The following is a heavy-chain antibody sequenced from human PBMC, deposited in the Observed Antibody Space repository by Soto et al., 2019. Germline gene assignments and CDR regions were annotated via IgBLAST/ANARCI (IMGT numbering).Heavy chain of an antibody. D-gene: IGHD3-3*01. CDR2: IIPIFGTA. CDR1: GGTFSSYA. V-gene: IGHV1-69*13. CDR3: ASNQQPYTIFGVVITYYFDY. Sequence: GASVKVSCKASGGTFSSYAISWVRQAPGQGLEWMGGIIPIFGTANYAQKFQGRVTITADESTCTAYMELSSLRSEDTAVYYCASNQQPYTIFGVVITYYFDYWGQGTLVTVSS. J-gene: IGHJ4*02.